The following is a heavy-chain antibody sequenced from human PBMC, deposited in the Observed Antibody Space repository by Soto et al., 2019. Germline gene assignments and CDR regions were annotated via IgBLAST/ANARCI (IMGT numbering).Heavy chain of an antibody. D-gene: IGHD2-21*02. Sequence: ASVKVSCKASGYTFTSYDINWVRQATGQGLEWMGWMNPNSGNTGYAQKFQGRVTMTRNTSISTAYMELSSLRSEDTAVYYCASVMGGDLPDAFEIWGQGTMVTVSS. CDR1: GYTFTSYD. CDR2: MNPNSGNT. CDR3: ASVMGGDLPDAFEI. J-gene: IGHJ3*02. V-gene: IGHV1-8*01.